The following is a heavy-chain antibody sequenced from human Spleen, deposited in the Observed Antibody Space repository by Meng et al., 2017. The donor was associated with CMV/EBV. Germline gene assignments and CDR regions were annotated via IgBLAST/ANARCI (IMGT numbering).Heavy chain of an antibody. V-gene: IGHV1-69*10. J-gene: IGHJ6*02. CDR1: GGTFRSNA. CDR2: IIPILDIA. D-gene: IGHD5-12*01. Sequence: SVKVSCKASGGTFRSNANSWVRQAPGQGLEWIGGIIPILDIAKYAQNLQGRLTITSDKTTSTAYMELSSLRSEDTAIYYCARDLYSLTITEGYYYAMDVWGQGTTVTVSS. CDR3: ARDLYSLTITEGYYYAMDV.